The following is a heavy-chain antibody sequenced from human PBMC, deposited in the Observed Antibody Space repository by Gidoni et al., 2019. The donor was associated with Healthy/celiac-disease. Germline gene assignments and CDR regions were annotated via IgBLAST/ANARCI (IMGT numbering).Heavy chain of an antibody. J-gene: IGHJ4*02. D-gene: IGHD4-17*01. CDR1: GFTFSSYW. Sequence: EAQPVEAGGGLVQPGGSLRSSCAASGFTFSSYWMGWVRQAPGKGLGWVANIKQEGSEKYYVDSVKCRVTISRDNAKNSLYLQMHSLRAEDTAVYYCARDAHDYGDYYFDYWGQGTLVTVSS. V-gene: IGHV3-7*03. CDR2: IKQEGSEK. CDR3: ARDAHDYGDYYFDY.